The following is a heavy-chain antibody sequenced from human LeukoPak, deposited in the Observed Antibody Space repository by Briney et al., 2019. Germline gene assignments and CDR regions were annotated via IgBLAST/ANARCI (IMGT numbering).Heavy chain of an antibody. V-gene: IGHV5-51*01. CDR3: ARSAGAAPYAFDI. CDR2: IYPGDSDT. D-gene: IGHD6-6*01. Sequence: GESLQISCQGSGYSFTSYWIGWVRQVPGKGLEWMGIIYPGDSDTRYSPSFQGQVTISADKSISTAYLQWSSLKASDTAMYYCARSAGAAPYAFDIWGQGTMVTVSS. J-gene: IGHJ3*02. CDR1: GYSFTSYW.